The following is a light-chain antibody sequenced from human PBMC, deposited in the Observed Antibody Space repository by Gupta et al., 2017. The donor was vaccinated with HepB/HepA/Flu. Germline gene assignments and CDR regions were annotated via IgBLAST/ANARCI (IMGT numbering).Light chain of an antibody. CDR2: DVN. CDR1: SSDVGAYDA. Sequence: QSALTQPASVSGSLGQSITISCPGTSSDVGAYDAVSWYQQYPGKAPKLLIYDVNSRPSGVSNRFSGSKSGNPASLTISWLQAEDETDYYCSSFSRTSTLVVFGGGTKLTVL. J-gene: IGLJ2*01. V-gene: IGLV2-14*03. CDR3: SSFSRTSTLVV.